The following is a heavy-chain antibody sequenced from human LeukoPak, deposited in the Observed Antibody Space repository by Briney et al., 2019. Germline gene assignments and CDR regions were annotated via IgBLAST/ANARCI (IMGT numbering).Heavy chain of an antibody. V-gene: IGHV1-69*13. D-gene: IGHD3-10*01. Sequence: ASVKVSCKASGGTFSSYAISWVRQAPGQGLEWMGGIIPIFGTANYAQKFQGRVTITADESTSTAYMELSSLRSEHTAVYYCATASSISMVRGLDYWGQGTLVTVSS. J-gene: IGHJ4*02. CDR3: ATASSISMVRGLDY. CDR1: GGTFSSYA. CDR2: IIPIFGTA.